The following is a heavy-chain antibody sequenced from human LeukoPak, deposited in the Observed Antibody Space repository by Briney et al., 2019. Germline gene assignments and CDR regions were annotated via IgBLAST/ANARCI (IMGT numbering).Heavy chain of an antibody. V-gene: IGHV3-74*03. D-gene: IGHD3-3*01. Sequence: GGSLRLSCAASGFTLSNFWTHWVRQAPGKGLVWVSRINNDGSSIMYADSVKGRFTVSRDSAKNTLYLQMNSLRAEDTAVYYCARGRSGYYNDYWGQGTLVTVSS. J-gene: IGHJ4*02. CDR3: ARGRSGYYNDY. CDR1: GFTLSNFW. CDR2: INNDGSSI.